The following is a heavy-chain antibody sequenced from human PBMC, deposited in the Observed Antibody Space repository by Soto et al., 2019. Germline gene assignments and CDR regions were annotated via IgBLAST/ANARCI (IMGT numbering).Heavy chain of an antibody. CDR3: SRDRCTTDNCYTHNVDV. D-gene: IGHD2-8*01. J-gene: IGHJ6*02. Sequence: QVQLVQSGGEVTKPGASVKVSCKSSGYTFTSYGVSWVRQAPGQGLEGLGWISVYTGNTKQAQKFQDRVTLTTEASTSTTYLELLNLRSDDTAVYYGSRDRCTTDNCYTHNVDVWGQGTTVTVSS. CDR2: ISVYTGNT. V-gene: IGHV1-18*04. CDR1: GYTFTSYG.